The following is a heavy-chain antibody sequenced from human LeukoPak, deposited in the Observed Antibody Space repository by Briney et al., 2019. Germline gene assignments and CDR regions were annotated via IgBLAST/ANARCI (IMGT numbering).Heavy chain of an antibody. Sequence: GESLKISCKGSGYSFTSYWIGWVRQVPGKGLEWMGIIYPGDSDTRYSPSFQGQVTISADKSISTAYLQWSSLKASDTAMYYCARLPEWELLYYYGMDVWGQGTTVTVSS. CDR1: GYSFTSYW. J-gene: IGHJ6*02. V-gene: IGHV5-51*01. CDR3: ARLPEWELLYYYGMDV. D-gene: IGHD1-26*01. CDR2: IYPGDSDT.